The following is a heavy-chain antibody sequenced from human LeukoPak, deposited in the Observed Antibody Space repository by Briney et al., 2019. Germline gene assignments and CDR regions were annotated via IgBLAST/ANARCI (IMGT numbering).Heavy chain of an antibody. V-gene: IGHV3-7*01. Sequence: PGGSLRLSCAASGFTFSSYWMSWVRQAPGKGLEWVAKTKQDGSEKYYVDSVKGRFTISRDNAKNSLYLQMNSLRAEDTAVYYCARDLVAARSWGYYYYGMDVWGQGTTVTVSS. D-gene: IGHD6-6*01. CDR2: TKQDGSEK. J-gene: IGHJ6*02. CDR1: GFTFSSYW. CDR3: ARDLVAARSWGYYYYGMDV.